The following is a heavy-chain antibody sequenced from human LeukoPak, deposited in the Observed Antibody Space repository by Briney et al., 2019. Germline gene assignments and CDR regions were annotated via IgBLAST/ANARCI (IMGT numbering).Heavy chain of an antibody. J-gene: IGHJ4*02. CDR1: GYTFSDFS. CDR2: ISVRSNYR. Sequence: TGGSLTLSCAASGYTFSDFSVNWVHQAPGKGLEWVSSISVRSNYRYYADSVRGRFTISRDDARDSLFLQMNSLRAEDTAVYFCVRLRRNNDRSGYYYYYDYWGQGTLVTVSS. V-gene: IGHV3-21*01. CDR3: VRLRRNNDRSGYYYYYDY. D-gene: IGHD3-22*01.